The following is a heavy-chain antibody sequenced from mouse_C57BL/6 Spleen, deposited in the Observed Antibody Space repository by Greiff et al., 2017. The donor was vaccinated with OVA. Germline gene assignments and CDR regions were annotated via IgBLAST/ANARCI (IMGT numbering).Heavy chain of an antibody. J-gene: IGHJ2*01. CDR2: IRNKANGYTT. CDR3: ARYYYGSSYFDY. CDR1: GFTFTDYY. V-gene: IGHV7-3*01. Sequence: EVQLVESGGGLVQPGGSLSLSCAASGFTFTDYYMSWVRQPPGKALEWLGFIRNKANGYTTEYSASVKGRFTISRDNSQSILYLQMNALRAEDSATYYCARYYYGSSYFDYWGQGTTLTVSS. D-gene: IGHD1-1*01.